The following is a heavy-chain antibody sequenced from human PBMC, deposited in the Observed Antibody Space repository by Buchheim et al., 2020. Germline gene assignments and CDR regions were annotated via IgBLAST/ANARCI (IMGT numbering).Heavy chain of an antibody. CDR2: IYWDDDK. CDR3: ARTVVSAFYYYGLDV. J-gene: IGHJ6*02. V-gene: IGHV2-5*02. D-gene: IGHD2-15*01. CDR1: GFSLATSGVG. Sequence: QITLKESGPTLVKPTETLTLTCTFSGFSLATSGVGVGWIRQPPGKALEWLALIYWDDDKYYSPSLKSRLTIIEGTSKNQVFLTMTNVDPVDTATYYCARTVVSAFYYYGLDVWGQGTT.